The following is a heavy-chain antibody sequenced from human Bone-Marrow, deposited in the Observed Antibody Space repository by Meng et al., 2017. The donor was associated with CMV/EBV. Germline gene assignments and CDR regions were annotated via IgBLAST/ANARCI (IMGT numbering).Heavy chain of an antibody. Sequence: ESLKISCTVSGGSISSSSYYWGWIRQPPGKGLEWIGYIYYSGSTNYNPSLKSRVTISVDTSKNQFSLKLSSVTAADTAVYYCARYPSSSSWYFFDYWGQGTLVTVSS. CDR3: ARYPSSSSWYFFDY. V-gene: IGHV4-61*05. D-gene: IGHD6-13*01. CDR1: GGSISSSSYY. CDR2: IYYSGST. J-gene: IGHJ4*02.